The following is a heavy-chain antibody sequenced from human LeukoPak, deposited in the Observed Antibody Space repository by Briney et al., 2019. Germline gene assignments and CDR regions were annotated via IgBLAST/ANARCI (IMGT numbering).Heavy chain of an antibody. D-gene: IGHD6-13*01. CDR2: IYHSGST. V-gene: IGHV4-38-2*02. Sequence: ETLSLTCGVSGYSISSGYYWGWIRQPPGKGLEWIGTIYHSGSTYYNPSLKSRVTISVDTSKNQFSLKLSSVTAADTAVYYRAREPLTAPGPTDSFHHWGRGTLVTVSS. CDR3: AREPLTAPGPTDSFHH. J-gene: IGHJ1*01. CDR1: GYSISSGYY.